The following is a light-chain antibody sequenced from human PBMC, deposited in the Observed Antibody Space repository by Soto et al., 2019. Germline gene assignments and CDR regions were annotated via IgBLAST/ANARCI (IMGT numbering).Light chain of an antibody. V-gene: IGKV1-39*01. CDR2: AAS. Sequence: DIQMTQSPSSLSASVGDRVTITCRASQTISTYLNWYQQRPGKAPKLLIYAASTLQSGVPSRFSGSGSETDFTLTIISLQPEDFATYYCQPSYSTPLTFGQGTKVEIQ. CDR1: QTISTY. J-gene: IGKJ1*01. CDR3: QPSYSTPLT.